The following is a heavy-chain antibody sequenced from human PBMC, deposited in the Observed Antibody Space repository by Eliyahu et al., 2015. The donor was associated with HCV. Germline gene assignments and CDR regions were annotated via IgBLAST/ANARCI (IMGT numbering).Heavy chain of an antibody. CDR1: GLTVSSSY. Sequence: EVQLVESGGGLIQPGGSLRLSCAASGLTVSSSYMCWVRQAPGKGLEWVSVIYTGGTTYYADSVKGRFTISRDNSENTLYLQMNSLRAEDTAVYYCARGSPSVTAPYYWGQGTLVTVSS. V-gene: IGHV3-53*01. CDR2: IYTGGTT. D-gene: IGHD2-21*02. J-gene: IGHJ4*02. CDR3: ARGSPSVTAPYY.